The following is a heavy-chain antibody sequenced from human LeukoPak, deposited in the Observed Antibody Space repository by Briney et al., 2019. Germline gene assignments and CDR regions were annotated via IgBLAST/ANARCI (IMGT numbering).Heavy chain of an antibody. J-gene: IGHJ4*02. Sequence: GGSLRLSCAASGFTFSTSAMSWVRQAPGKGLEWVSAINGGGDNTYYAESVKGRFTIPRDNSKNTLFLQMNTLRAEDTAVYYCAKGAAGVNQVFDYWGQGTLVTVSS. CDR2: INGGGDNT. V-gene: IGHV3-23*01. CDR1: GFTFSTSA. D-gene: IGHD6-19*01. CDR3: AKGAAGVNQVFDY.